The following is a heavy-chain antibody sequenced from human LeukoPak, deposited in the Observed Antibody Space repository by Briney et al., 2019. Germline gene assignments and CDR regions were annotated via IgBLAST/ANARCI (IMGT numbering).Heavy chain of an antibody. J-gene: IGHJ6*02. Sequence: KPSETLSLTCTVSGGSISSSSYYWGWIRQPPGKGLEWIGSISYSGSTYYNPSLKSRVTISVDTSKNQVSLRLNSVTAADSTVYYCARLYSSGWSGMDVWGQGTMVTVSS. D-gene: IGHD6-19*01. CDR2: ISYSGST. CDR1: GGSISSSSYY. V-gene: IGHV4-39*01. CDR3: ARLYSSGWSGMDV.